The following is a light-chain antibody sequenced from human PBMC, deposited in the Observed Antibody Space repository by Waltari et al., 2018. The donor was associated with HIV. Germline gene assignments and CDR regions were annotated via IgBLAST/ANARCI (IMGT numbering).Light chain of an antibody. CDR3: SSYTDSSTLV. CDR1: SSDLGSLNY. J-gene: IGLJ3*02. Sequence: QSALTQPASVSGSPGQSITISCTGTSSDLGSLNYVPWYQHHPGEAPTVIIYEVTHRPSGVSDRFSGSKSGNTASLTISGLQAEDEGDYYCSSYTDSSTLVFAGGTKVTVL. V-gene: IGLV2-14*01. CDR2: EVT.